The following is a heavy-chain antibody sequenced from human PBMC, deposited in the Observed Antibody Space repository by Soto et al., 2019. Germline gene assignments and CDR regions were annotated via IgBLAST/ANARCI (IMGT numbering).Heavy chain of an antibody. D-gene: IGHD6-13*01. Sequence: GGSLRLSCAACGFTLSDYYMSWIRQDPGKGLEWVSYISSSGSTIYYADSVKGRFTISRDNAKNSLYLQMNSLRAEDTAVYYCARDRYSSSGTVDYWGQGTLVTVSS. V-gene: IGHV3-11*01. J-gene: IGHJ4*02. CDR1: GFTLSDYY. CDR3: ARDRYSSSGTVDY. CDR2: ISSSGSTI.